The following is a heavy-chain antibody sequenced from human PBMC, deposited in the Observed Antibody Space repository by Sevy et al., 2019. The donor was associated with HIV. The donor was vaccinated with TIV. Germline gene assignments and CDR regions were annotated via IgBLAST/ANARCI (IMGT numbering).Heavy chain of an antibody. J-gene: IGHJ4*02. V-gene: IGHV3-21*01. CDR2: ITSGGDYT. CDR1: GFTFTSFY. D-gene: IGHD2-21*02. Sequence: GGSLRLSCVASGFTFTSFYMHWVRQAPGKGLEWVSSITSGGDYTKYADSMKGRITISRDNAKNSLYLQVNSLRAEDTAVYYCARQGTASGYYPFGYWGRGTLVAVSS. CDR3: ARQGTASGYYPFGY.